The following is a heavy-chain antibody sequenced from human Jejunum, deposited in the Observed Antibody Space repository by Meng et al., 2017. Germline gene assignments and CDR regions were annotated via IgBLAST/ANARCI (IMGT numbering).Heavy chain of an antibody. D-gene: IGHD5-12*01. V-gene: IGHV1-24*01. CDR3: AAAVLIYSGYNWNAFDI. Sequence: QVQLVQSGAEVKKPGASVKVSCKVSGYTLTQLSMHWVRQAPGKGLEWMGGFDPEDGETIYAQKFQGRVTMTEDTSTDTAYMELSSLRSEDTAVYYCAAAVLIYSGYNWNAFDIWGQGTMVTVSS. J-gene: IGHJ3*02. CDR1: GYTLTQLS. CDR2: FDPEDGET.